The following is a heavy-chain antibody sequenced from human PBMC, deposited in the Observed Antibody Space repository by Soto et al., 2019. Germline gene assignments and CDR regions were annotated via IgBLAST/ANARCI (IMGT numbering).Heavy chain of an antibody. J-gene: IGHJ5*02. V-gene: IGHV3-30-3*01. D-gene: IGHD3-16*02. CDR2: ISYDGSNK. CDR3: ARDYIVSVFDP. Sequence: PGGSLSLSCAASGFTFSSYAMHWVRQAPGKGLEWVAVISYDGSNKYYADSVKGRFTISRDNSKNTLYLQMNSLRAEDTAVYYCARDYIVSVFDPWGQGTLVTVSS. CDR1: GFTFSSYA.